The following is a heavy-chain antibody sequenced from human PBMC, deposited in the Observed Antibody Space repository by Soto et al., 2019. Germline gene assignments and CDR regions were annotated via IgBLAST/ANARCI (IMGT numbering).Heavy chain of an antibody. CDR3: AAPSPSRYGYNFFDY. V-gene: IGHV1-69*02. J-gene: IGHJ4*02. D-gene: IGHD5-12*01. CDR1: GGTFSSYT. CDR2: IIPILGIA. Sequence: QVQLVQSGAEVKKPGSSVKVSCKASGGTFSSYTISWVRQAPGQGLEWMGRIIPILGIANYAQKFQGRVTITGDKSTNTAYMELSSLRSEDTAVYYCAAPSPSRYGYNFFDYWGQGTLVTVSS.